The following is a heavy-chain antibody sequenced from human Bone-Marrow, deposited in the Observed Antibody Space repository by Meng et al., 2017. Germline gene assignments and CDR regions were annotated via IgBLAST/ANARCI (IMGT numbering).Heavy chain of an antibody. D-gene: IGHD3-16*01. CDR1: GGSISSGGYY. CDR2: IYYSGTT. CDR3: ARDIRQGGNIWFDP. V-gene: IGHV4-31*01. Sequence: QGQLQEPGPGPVKPSQPLSLTCTVSGGSISSGGYYWSWIRQHPGKGLEWIGYIYYSGTTYYNPSLSSLVTISVDTSKNQFSLNLSSVTAADTAVYYCARDIRQGGNIWFDPWGQGTLVTVSS. J-gene: IGHJ5*02.